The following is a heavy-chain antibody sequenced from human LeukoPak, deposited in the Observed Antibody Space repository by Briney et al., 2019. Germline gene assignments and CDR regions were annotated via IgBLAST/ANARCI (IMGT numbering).Heavy chain of an antibody. D-gene: IGHD2/OR15-2a*01. CDR1: GFTFSSYG. CDR2: ISYDGSNK. Sequence: GGSLRLSCAASGFTFSSYGMHWVRQAPGKGLEWVAVISYDGSNKYYADSVKDRFTISRDNSKNTLYLQMNSLRAEDTAVYYCAKGQRLSRNPLFDYWGQGTLVTVSS. J-gene: IGHJ4*02. CDR3: AKGQRLSRNPLFDY. V-gene: IGHV3-30*18.